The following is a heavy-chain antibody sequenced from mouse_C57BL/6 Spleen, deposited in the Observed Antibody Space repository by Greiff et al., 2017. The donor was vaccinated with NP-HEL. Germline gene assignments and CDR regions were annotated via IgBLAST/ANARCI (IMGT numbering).Heavy chain of an antibody. V-gene: IGHV3-6*01. CDR3: ARDQGGSPFAY. J-gene: IGHJ3*01. CDR2: ISYDGSN. Sequence: EVKLMESGPGLVKPSQSLSLTCSVSGYSITSCYYWKWIRQFPGNKLEWMGYISYDGSNNYNPSLKNRISITRDTSKNQFFLKLNSVTTEDTATYYCARDQGGSPFAYWGQGTLVTVSA. CDR1: GYSITSCYY. D-gene: IGHD1-1*01.